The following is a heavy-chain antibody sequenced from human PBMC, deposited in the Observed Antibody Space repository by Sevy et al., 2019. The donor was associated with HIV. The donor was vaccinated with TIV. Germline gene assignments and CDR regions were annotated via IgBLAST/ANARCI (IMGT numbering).Heavy chain of an antibody. CDR1: GFTFSKYS. CDR3: AREACNNPKDY. D-gene: IGHD1-20*01. Sequence: GGSLRLSCAASGFTFSKYSMSWVRQPPGKGLEWVSTLSFGGGEINYADSVKGRFTISRDNSKSSVYLQMNNLRPEDTAEYYCAREACNNPKDYWGQGTLVTVSS. CDR2: LSFGGGEI. V-gene: IGHV3-23*01. J-gene: IGHJ4*02.